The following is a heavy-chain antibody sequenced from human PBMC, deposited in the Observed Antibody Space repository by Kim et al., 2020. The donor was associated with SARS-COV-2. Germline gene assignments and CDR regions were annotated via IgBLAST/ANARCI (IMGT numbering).Heavy chain of an antibody. J-gene: IGHJ4*02. V-gene: IGHV1-18*04. CDR3: ARTYYDFWSGYSPYYFDY. Sequence: ASVKVSCKASGYTFTSYGISWVRQAPGQGLEWMGWISAYNGNTNYAQKLQGRVTMTTDTSTSTAYMELRSLRSDDTAVYYCARTYYDFWSGYSPYYFDYWGQGTLVTVSS. CDR2: ISAYNGNT. D-gene: IGHD3-3*01. CDR1: GYTFTSYG.